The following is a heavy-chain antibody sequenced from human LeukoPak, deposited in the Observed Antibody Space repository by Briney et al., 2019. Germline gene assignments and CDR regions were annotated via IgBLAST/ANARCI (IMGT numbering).Heavy chain of an antibody. CDR3: ASLPRGVRYCSSTSCYRDYYGMDV. CDR1: GGSFSGYY. D-gene: IGHD2-2*01. J-gene: IGHJ6*02. CDR2: INHSGST. V-gene: IGHV4-34*01. Sequence: SETLSLTCVVYGGSFSGYYWSWIRQPPGKGLEWIGEINHSGSTNYNPSLKSRVTISVDTSKNQFSLKLSSVTAADTAVYYCASLPRGVRYCSSTSCYRDYYGMDVWGQGTTVTVSS.